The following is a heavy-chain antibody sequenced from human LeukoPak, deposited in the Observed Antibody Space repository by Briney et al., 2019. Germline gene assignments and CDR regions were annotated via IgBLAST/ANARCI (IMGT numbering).Heavy chain of an antibody. D-gene: IGHD6-13*01. CDR1: GFTFDDYA. Sequence: GRSLRLSCAASGFTFDDYAMHWVRQAPGKGLEWVSGISWNSGSIGYADSVKGRFTISRDNAKNSLYLQMNSLRAEDTALYYCAKDIEQQLALDYWGQGTLVTVSS. V-gene: IGHV3-9*01. CDR2: ISWNSGSI. J-gene: IGHJ4*02. CDR3: AKDIEQQLALDY.